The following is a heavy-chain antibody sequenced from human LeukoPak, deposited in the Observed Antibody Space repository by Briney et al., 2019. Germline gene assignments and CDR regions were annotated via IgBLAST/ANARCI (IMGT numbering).Heavy chain of an antibody. CDR1: GFTFSSYA. Sequence: GGSLRLSCAASGFTFSSYAMSWVRQAPGKGLEWVSAISGSGGSTYYADSVKGRFTISRDNSKNTLYLQMNNPRVEDTAIYYCARVHDTTGYYHYFDYWGQGTLVTVSS. V-gene: IGHV3-23*01. D-gene: IGHD3-9*01. J-gene: IGHJ4*02. CDR2: ISGSGGST. CDR3: ARVHDTTGYYHYFDY.